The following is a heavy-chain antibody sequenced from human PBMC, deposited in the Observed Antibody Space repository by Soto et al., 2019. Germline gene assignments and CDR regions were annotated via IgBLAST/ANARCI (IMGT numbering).Heavy chain of an antibody. D-gene: IGHD3-22*01. CDR1: GFTFSSYA. CDR3: AIVFVLHHSSGFLDF. CDR2: ISGSGGST. J-gene: IGHJ4*02. Sequence: GGSLRLSCAASGFTFSSYAMSWVRQAPGKGLEWVSAISGSGGSTYYADSVKDRFTISRDNSKNTLYLQMNSLRAEDTAVYYCAIVFVLHHSSGFLDFWGQGTLVTGS. V-gene: IGHV3-23*01.